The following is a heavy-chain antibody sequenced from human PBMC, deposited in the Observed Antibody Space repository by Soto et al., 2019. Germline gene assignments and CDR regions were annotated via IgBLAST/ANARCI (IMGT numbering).Heavy chain of an antibody. Sequence: GESLKISCKGSGYSFTSYWISWVRQMPGKGLEWMGRIDPSDSYTNYSPSFRGHVTISADKSISTAYLQWSSLKASDTAMYYCARLKYYDSSGYYGSAFDIWGQGTMVTVSS. CDR2: IDPSDSYT. D-gene: IGHD3-22*01. CDR3: ARLKYYDSSGYYGSAFDI. J-gene: IGHJ3*02. V-gene: IGHV5-10-1*01. CDR1: GYSFTSYW.